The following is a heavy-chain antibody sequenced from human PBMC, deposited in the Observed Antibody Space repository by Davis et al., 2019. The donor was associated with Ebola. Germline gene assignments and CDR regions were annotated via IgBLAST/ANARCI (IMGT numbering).Heavy chain of an antibody. V-gene: IGHV3-23*01. Sequence: PGGSLRLSCAASGFTFRTYAMNWVRQAPGKGLEWVSAISGSGGSTYYADSVKGRFTISRDNARNSFYLQMNSLRVEDTAVYYCARDNYWKLDYWGQGILVTVSS. CDR1: GFTFRTYA. CDR2: ISGSGGST. J-gene: IGHJ4*02. D-gene: IGHD4-11*01. CDR3: ARDNYWKLDY.